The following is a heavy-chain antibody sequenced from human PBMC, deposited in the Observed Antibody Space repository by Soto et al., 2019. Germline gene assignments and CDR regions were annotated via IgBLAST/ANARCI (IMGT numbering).Heavy chain of an antibody. V-gene: IGHV3-23*01. Sequence: PGGSLRLSCAASGFTFSSYAMTWVRQAAGKGLEWVSTISDAGGNTYYVDSVKARFTISRDNSKNTLYLQVNSLRAEDTAVYYSAKDVGYRGNYHYGMDVWGQGTTVTVSS. CDR1: GFTFSSYA. CDR2: ISDAGGNT. J-gene: IGHJ6*02. CDR3: AKDVGYRGNYHYGMDV. D-gene: IGHD5-18*01.